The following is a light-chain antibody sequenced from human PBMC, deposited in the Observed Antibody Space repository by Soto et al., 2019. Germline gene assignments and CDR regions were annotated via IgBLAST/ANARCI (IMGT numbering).Light chain of an antibody. Sequence: QSALTQPASVSGSPGQSITISCAGTSSDIGGYNYVSWYQQHPGKAPKVMIYEVSNRPSGVSNRFSGSKSGNTASLTISGLQAEDEADYYCSSYAGSSNVFGTGTKV. V-gene: IGLV2-14*01. CDR3: SSYAGSSNV. CDR2: EVS. CDR1: SSDIGGYNY. J-gene: IGLJ1*01.